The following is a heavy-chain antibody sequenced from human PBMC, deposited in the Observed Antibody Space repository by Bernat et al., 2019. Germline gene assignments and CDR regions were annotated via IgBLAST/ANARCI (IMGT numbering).Heavy chain of an antibody. Sequence: QLVESGGGLVQTGGSLRLSCAASGFTVSNNHVGWVRQSPGKGLECVSIIYGGGNTYFADSVEARFTISRDNPKNTVYLQMNNLRAEDTAVYYCMGFGGNSVRGQGTLVTVSS. CDR3: MGFGGNSV. V-gene: IGHV3-66*01. CDR2: IYGGGNT. J-gene: IGHJ4*02. D-gene: IGHD2-21*01. CDR1: GFTVSNNH.